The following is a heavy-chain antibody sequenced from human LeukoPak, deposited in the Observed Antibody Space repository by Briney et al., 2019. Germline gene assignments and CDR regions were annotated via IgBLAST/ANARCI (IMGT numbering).Heavy chain of an antibody. CDR1: GFTFSNYA. J-gene: IGHJ4*02. CDR3: ARVSNNYCVDY. Sequence: GGSLRLSCVASGFTFSNYAMQWVREALGKGLEYVSAISDSGGSTYYANSVTGRFTISRDNSKNTLYLQMGSLRADDMALYYCARVSNNYCVDYWGQGTLVTVSS. V-gene: IGHV3-64*01. D-gene: IGHD2-21*01. CDR2: ISDSGGST.